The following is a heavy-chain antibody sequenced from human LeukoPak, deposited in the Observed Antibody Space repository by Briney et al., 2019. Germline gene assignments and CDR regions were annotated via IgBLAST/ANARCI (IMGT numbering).Heavy chain of an antibody. V-gene: IGHV1-46*01. CDR2: INPSGGST. Sequence: GASVKVSCKASGYTFTSYYMHWVRQAPGQGLEWMGIINPSGGSTSYAQKFQGRVTMTRDMSTSTVYMELSSLRSEDTAVYYCARGDIVVVPRGRYYFDYWGQGTLVTVSS. CDR3: ARGDIVVVPRGRYYFDY. J-gene: IGHJ4*02. D-gene: IGHD2-2*01. CDR1: GYTFTSYY.